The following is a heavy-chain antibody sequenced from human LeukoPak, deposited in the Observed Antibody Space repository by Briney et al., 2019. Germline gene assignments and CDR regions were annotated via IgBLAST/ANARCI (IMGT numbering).Heavy chain of an antibody. CDR3: AREGPYGDYGY. Sequence: ASVKVSCKASGYTFTSYAMHWVRQAPGQRLEWMGWINAGNGNTKYSQKFRGRVTITRATSASTAYMELSSLRSEDTAVYYCAREGPYGDYGYWGQGTLVTVSS. V-gene: IGHV1-3*01. CDR2: INAGNGNT. CDR1: GYTFTSYA. J-gene: IGHJ4*02. D-gene: IGHD4-17*01.